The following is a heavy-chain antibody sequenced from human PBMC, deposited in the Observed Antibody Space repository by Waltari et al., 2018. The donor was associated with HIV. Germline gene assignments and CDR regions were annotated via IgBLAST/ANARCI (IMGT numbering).Heavy chain of an antibody. V-gene: IGHV5-51*03. CDR3: ARLFYYDTTGYINNAFDI. CDR2: IYPFDSDT. Sequence: EVQLVQSGAEARKSGKPLKISCTASGYTFTNHWIAWLRQMSEEGLEWMGIIYPFDSDTRYNPSFEGQITISADKSLATAYLEWSNLNASDAAIYYCARLFYYDTTGYINNAFDIWGQGTVVTVS. D-gene: IGHD3-22*01. J-gene: IGHJ3*02. CDR1: GYTFTNHW.